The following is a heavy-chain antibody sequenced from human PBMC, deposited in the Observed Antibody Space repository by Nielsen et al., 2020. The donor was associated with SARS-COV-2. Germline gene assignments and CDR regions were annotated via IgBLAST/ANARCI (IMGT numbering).Heavy chain of an antibody. CDR2: ISGSGSHT. CDR3: ASSGWLDY. J-gene: IGHJ4*02. D-gene: IGHD6-19*01. V-gene: IGHV3-23*01. CDR1: GFSFSDYA. Sequence: GESLKISCAASGFSFSDYAMSWVRQAPGKGLEWVSSISGSGSHTYYADSVKGRFTISRDNAQSSLYLLMNNLRAEDTAVYYCASSGWLDYWGQGTRVTVSS.